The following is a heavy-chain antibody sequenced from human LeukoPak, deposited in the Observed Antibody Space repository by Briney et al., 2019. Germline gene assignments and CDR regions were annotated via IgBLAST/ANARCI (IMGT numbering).Heavy chain of an antibody. Sequence: GGSLRLSCAASGFTFSSYAMHWVRQAPGKGLEWVAVISYDGSNKYYADSVKGRFAISRDNSKNTLYLQMNSLRAEDTAVYYCAKERNEYQLLWRVYWGQGTLVTVSS. CDR3: AKERNEYQLLWRVY. CDR1: GFTFSSYA. J-gene: IGHJ4*02. CDR2: ISYDGSNK. D-gene: IGHD2-2*01. V-gene: IGHV3-30*09.